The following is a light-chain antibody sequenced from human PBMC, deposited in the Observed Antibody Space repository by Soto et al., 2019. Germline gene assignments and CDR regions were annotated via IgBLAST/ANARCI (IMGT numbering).Light chain of an antibody. CDR3: QQYDSYSWT. Sequence: DIPMTQSPSTLSASVGDRVTITCRASQSISNWLAWYQQKPGKAPKLLIYTASRLESGVPSRFSGSGSGTEFTLTISSLQPDDFATYYCQQYDSYSWTFGQGTKVDMK. V-gene: IGKV1-5*03. CDR1: QSISNW. J-gene: IGKJ1*01. CDR2: TAS.